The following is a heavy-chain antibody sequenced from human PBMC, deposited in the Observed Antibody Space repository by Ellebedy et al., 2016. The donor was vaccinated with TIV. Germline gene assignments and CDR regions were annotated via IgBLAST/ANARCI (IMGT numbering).Heavy chain of an antibody. D-gene: IGHD3-16*01. Sequence: PGGSLRLSCAASGFTFSSHDMHRVRQGTGKGLEWVSAIGSAGDTSYSGSVKGRFTVSRENAKNSLYLQMNSLRAGDTAVYYCARASLGLDVWGQGTTVTASS. CDR3: ARASLGLDV. CDR2: IGSAGDT. J-gene: IGHJ6*02. V-gene: IGHV3-13*01. CDR1: GFTFSSHD.